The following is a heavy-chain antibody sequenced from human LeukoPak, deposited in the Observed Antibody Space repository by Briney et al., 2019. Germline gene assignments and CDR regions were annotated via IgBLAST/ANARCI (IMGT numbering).Heavy chain of an antibody. V-gene: IGHV4-4*07. D-gene: IGHD3-10*01. J-gene: IGHJ4*02. CDR3: ARDAKYYGSRTYFFFEY. Sequence: PSETLSLTCTVSGGSINNYYWSWIRQPAGKGLEWIGRMYSNGSTNYNPSLKSRVTMSLDTSKNQFSLKLSSVTAADTAIYYCARDAKYYGSRTYFFFEYWGQGTLLTVSS. CDR1: GGSINNYY. CDR2: MYSNGST.